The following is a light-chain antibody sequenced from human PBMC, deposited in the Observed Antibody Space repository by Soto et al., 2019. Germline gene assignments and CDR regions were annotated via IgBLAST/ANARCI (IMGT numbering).Light chain of an antibody. Sequence: QSALVQPASVSGSPGQSITISCTGTSSDVGGYNFVSWYQQHPGKAPKLMIYEVSNRPSGVSNRFSGSKSGNTASLTISGLQAEDEADYYCSSYTSSSLVFGTGTKLTVL. J-gene: IGLJ1*01. V-gene: IGLV2-14*01. CDR3: SSYTSSSLV. CDR1: SSDVGGYNF. CDR2: EVS.